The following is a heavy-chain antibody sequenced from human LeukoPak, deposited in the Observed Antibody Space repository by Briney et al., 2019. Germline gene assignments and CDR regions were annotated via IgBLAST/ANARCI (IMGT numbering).Heavy chain of an antibody. D-gene: IGHD6-19*01. CDR2: VNPNNGNT. CDR3: VRESTIEVAGSDAFDI. Sequence: ASVKVSCKASGYIFTSYDINWVRQATGQGLGWMGWVNPNNGNTGFAQKFQGRVTMSRNTSISTAYMELRSLRSEDTAVYYCVRESTIEVAGSDAFDIWGQGTKVIVSS. J-gene: IGHJ3*02. CDR1: GYIFTSYD. V-gene: IGHV1-8*02.